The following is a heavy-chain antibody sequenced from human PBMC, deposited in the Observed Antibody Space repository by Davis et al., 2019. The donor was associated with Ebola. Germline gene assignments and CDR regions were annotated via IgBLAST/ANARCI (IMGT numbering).Heavy chain of an antibody. CDR1: GDTFSSYD. J-gene: IGHJ4*02. D-gene: IGHD2-15*01. CDR2: IIPIVDTP. V-gene: IGHV1-69*06. Sequence: SSVTVSCKASGDTFSSYDINWVRQAPGQGLEWMGGIIPIVDTPNYGQKFKDRVTITADKSTSTAYMEVDSLTAEDTAVYYWSSRGPLTAYSAMTQWYWGQGTLVTVSA. CDR3: SSRGPLTAYSAMTQWY.